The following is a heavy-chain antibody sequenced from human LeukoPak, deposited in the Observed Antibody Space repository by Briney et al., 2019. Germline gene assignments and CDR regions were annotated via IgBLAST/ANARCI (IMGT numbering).Heavy chain of an antibody. CDR2: IYYSGNT. D-gene: IGHD3-22*01. CDR1: GGSISSGDYY. J-gene: IGHJ6*02. Sequence: PSQTLSLTCTVSGGSISSGDYYWSWIRQPPGKGLEWIGYIYYSGNTYYNPSLKSRVTISGDTSKNQFSLKVSSVTAADTAVYYCARGRYSSGYYYYGMDVWGQGTTVTVSS. CDR3: ARGRYSSGYYYYGMDV. V-gene: IGHV4-30-4*08.